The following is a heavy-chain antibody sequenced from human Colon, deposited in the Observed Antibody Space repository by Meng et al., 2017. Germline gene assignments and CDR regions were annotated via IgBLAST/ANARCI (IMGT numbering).Heavy chain of an antibody. CDR3: AGGSMTTTYVFDD. V-gene: IGHV4-61*02. J-gene: IGHJ4*02. Sequence: SETLSPTCTVADGSISSGTYYWTWIRQPAGKGLEWIGRIYTRGGTNYNPSLRGRVTISLDTSNNQFSLKLASLTAADTAVYYGAGGSMTTTYVFDDWGQGALVTVSS. CDR2: IYTRGGT. CDR1: DGSISSGTYY. D-gene: IGHD5-24*01.